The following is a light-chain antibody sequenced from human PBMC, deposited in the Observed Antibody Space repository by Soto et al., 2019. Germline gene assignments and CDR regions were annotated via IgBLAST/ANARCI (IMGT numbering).Light chain of an antibody. Sequence: QPVLTQPASVSASPGQSITISCTGTSSDVGSYDLVSWYQQHPGKAPKLMIYEASKRPSGVSNRFSGSKSGNTASLTISGLQAEDEADYYCYSYADSATRVFGGGTKLTVL. CDR1: SSDVGSYDL. CDR3: YSYADSATRV. J-gene: IGLJ3*02. V-gene: IGLV2-23*01. CDR2: EAS.